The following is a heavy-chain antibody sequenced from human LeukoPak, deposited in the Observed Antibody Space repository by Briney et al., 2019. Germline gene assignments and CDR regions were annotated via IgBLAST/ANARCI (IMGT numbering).Heavy chain of an antibody. J-gene: IGHJ4*02. V-gene: IGHV1-2*02. CDR3: ARGLWFGELLCY. Sequence: ASVKVSCKASGYTFTGYYMHWVRRAPGQGLEWMGWINPNSGGTNYAQKFQGRVTMTRDTSISTAYMELSRLRSDDTAVYYCARGLWFGELLCYWGQGTLVTVSS. CDR1: GYTFTGYY. CDR2: INPNSGGT. D-gene: IGHD3-10*01.